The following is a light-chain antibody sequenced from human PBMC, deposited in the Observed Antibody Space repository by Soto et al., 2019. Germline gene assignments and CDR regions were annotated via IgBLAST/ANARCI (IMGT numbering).Light chain of an antibody. J-gene: IGLJ1*01. CDR1: SSDVGGYNY. CDR2: EGS. CDR3: CSYAGSSTFHYV. Sequence: QSALTQPASVSGSPGQSITISCTGTSSDVGGYNYVSWYQQHPGKAPKLMIYEGSKRPSGVSNRFSGSKSGNTASLTISGLQAEDEADYYCCSYAGSSTFHYVFGTGTKVTVL. V-gene: IGLV2-23*03.